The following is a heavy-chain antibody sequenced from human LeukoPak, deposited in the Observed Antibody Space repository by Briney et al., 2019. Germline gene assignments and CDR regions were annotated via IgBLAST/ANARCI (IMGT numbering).Heavy chain of an antibody. CDR1: GGTFSSYA. Sequence: ASVKVSCKASGGTFSSYAISRVRQAPGQGLEWMGGIIPIFGTANYAQKFQGRVTITTDESTSTAYMELSSLRSEDTAVYYCARDLNGVSGFGELGYYYYMDVWGKGTTVTVSS. D-gene: IGHD3-10*01. J-gene: IGHJ6*03. V-gene: IGHV1-69*05. CDR3: ARDLNGVSGFGELGYYYYMDV. CDR2: IIPIFGTA.